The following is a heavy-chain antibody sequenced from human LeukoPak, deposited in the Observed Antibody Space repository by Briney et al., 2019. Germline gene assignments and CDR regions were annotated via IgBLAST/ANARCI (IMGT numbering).Heavy chain of an antibody. D-gene: IGHD3-22*01. CDR1: GGTFSSYA. V-gene: IGHV1-69*13. CDR2: IVPIFGTA. J-gene: IGHJ4*02. Sequence: SVKVSCKASGGTFSSYAISWVRQAPGQGLEWMGGIVPIFGTANYAQKFQGRVTITADESTSTAYMELSSLRSEDTAVYYCARESDYYDSSGPTPFDYWGQGTLVTVSS. CDR3: ARESDYYDSSGPTPFDY.